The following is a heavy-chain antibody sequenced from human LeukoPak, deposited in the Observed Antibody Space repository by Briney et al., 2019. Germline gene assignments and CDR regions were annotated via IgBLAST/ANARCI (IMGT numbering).Heavy chain of an antibody. Sequence: SETLSLTCTVSGYSISSGSYYWSWIRQPAGKGLEWIGRIYTSGSTNYNPSLKSRVTISVDTSKNQFSLKLSSVTAADTAVYYCARINVDPRLDIWGQGTMVTVSS. CDR1: GYSISSGSYY. CDR3: ARINVDPRLDI. D-gene: IGHD5-12*01. CDR2: IYTSGST. J-gene: IGHJ3*02. V-gene: IGHV4-61*02.